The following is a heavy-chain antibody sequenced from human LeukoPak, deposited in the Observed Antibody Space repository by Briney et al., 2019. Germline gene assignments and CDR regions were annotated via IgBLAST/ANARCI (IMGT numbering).Heavy chain of an antibody. Sequence: GGSLRLSCAASGFTFDDYAMHWVRQAPGKGLEWVSLISGDGGSTYYADSVKGRFTISIDNSKNSLYLQMNSLRTEDTALYYCAKDFYDFWSGYHFYFDYWGQGTLVTVSS. J-gene: IGHJ4*02. CDR1: GFTFDDYA. D-gene: IGHD3-3*01. CDR2: ISGDGGST. CDR3: AKDFYDFWSGYHFYFDY. V-gene: IGHV3-43*02.